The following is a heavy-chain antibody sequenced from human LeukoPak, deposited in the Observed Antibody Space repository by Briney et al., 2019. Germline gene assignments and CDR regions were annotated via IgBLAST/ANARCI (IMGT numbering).Heavy chain of an antibody. V-gene: IGHV3-23*01. CDR2: ISGSGDRT. Sequence: GGSLRLSCAASGFSFANSVISWIRQAPGKGPEWVSAISGSGDRTDYADSVKGRFTISRDNAKNSLYLQMNSLRAEDTAVYYCARDLGSGWPGYWGQGTLVTVSS. D-gene: IGHD6-19*01. CDR3: ARDLGSGWPGY. J-gene: IGHJ4*02. CDR1: GFSFANSV.